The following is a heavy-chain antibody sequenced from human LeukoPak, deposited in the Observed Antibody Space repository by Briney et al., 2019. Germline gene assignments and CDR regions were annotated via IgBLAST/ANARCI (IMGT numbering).Heavy chain of an antibody. CDR3: AKANRGGATTEFDY. Sequence: PPGRSLRLSCAASGFTCDDYAMHWVRQAPGKGLEWVSGISWNSGSIVYADSVKGRFTISRDNAKNSLYLQMNSLRAEDMALYYCAKANRGGATTEFDYWGQGTLVTVSS. CDR2: ISWNSGSI. D-gene: IGHD1-26*01. CDR1: GFTCDDYA. J-gene: IGHJ4*02. V-gene: IGHV3-9*03.